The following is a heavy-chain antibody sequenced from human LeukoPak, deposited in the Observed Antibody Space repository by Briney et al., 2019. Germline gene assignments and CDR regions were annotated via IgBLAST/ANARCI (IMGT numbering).Heavy chain of an antibody. J-gene: IGHJ4*02. CDR3: ARWLRTYYYGSGSYLDY. CDR1: GGSISSYY. V-gene: IGHV4-4*07. Sequence: SETLSLTCTVSGGSISSYYWSWIRQPAWKGLEWIGRIYTSGGTDYNPSLKSRVIMSVDTSKNHLSLKLTSVTAADTAVYYCARWLRTYYYGSGSYLDYWGQGTLVTVSS. CDR2: IYTSGGT. D-gene: IGHD3-10*01.